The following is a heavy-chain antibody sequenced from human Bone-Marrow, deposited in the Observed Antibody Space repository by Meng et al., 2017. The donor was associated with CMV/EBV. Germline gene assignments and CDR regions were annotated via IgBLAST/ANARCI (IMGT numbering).Heavy chain of an antibody. J-gene: IGHJ5*02. Sequence: LPCAVYGGSVSGYYWSWIRQPPGKGLEWIGEINHSGSTNYNPSLKSRVTISVDTSKNQFSLKLSSVTAADTAVYYCARGRKVWFDPWGQGTLVTVSS. CDR1: GGSVSGYY. V-gene: IGHV4-34*01. CDR3: ARGRKVWFDP. CDR2: INHSGST.